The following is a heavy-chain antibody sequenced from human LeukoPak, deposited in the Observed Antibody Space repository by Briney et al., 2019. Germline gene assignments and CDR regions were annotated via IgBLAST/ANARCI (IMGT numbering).Heavy chain of an antibody. CDR1: GFTFSSYW. V-gene: IGHV3-74*01. J-gene: IGHJ3*02. CDR2: INSDGSST. Sequence: GGSLRLSCAASGFTFSSYWMHWVRQAPGKGLVWVSRINSDGSSTSYADSEKGRFTISRDNAKNTLYLQMNSLRAEDTAVYYCARDGYNFGAFDIWGQGTMVTVSS. CDR3: ARDGYNFGAFDI. D-gene: IGHD5-24*01.